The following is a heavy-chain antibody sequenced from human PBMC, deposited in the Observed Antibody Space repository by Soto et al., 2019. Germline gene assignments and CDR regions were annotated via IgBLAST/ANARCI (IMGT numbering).Heavy chain of an antibody. Sequence: QVQLVQSGPEVRKPGASVKVSCRTSGYRFSGYGIHWARLGRGQGLEWMGWISGSNGATQYPQRFQRRITMTTDSSTGTGYMELRSLGVDDTAIYVGARSTLASRPSWFDPWGPGTLVTVAS. CDR3: ARSTLASRPSWFDP. D-gene: IGHD2-2*01. J-gene: IGHJ5*02. CDR2: ISGSNGAT. CDR1: GYRFSGYG. V-gene: IGHV1-18*04.